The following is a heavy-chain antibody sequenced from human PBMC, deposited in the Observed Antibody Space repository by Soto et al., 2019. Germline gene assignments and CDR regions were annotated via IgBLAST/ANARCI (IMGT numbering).Heavy chain of an antibody. CDR3: ARVAYYYYDSSGYYYWFDP. D-gene: IGHD3-22*01. V-gene: IGHV4-4*02. CDR1: GGSISSNNW. J-gene: IGHJ5*02. CDR2: IYHSGST. Sequence: SETLSLTCAVSGGSISSNNWWTWVRQPPGKGLEWIGEIYHSGSTNYNPSLESRVNKSVEKSKNQSSLNLTSVTAAETAVNYFARVAYYYYDSSGYYYWFDPWGQGTLVTVS.